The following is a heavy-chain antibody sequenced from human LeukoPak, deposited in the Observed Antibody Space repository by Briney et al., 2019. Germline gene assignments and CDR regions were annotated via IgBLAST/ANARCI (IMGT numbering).Heavy chain of an antibody. CDR3: AKGLVAGAASSFAMDV. J-gene: IGHJ6*02. V-gene: IGHV3-23*01. CDR1: GFTVRSSA. D-gene: IGHD1-26*01. Sequence: PGGSLRLSCAASGFTVRSSAMRWVRQAPGKGLEWVSTITGDGGHTYYADSMKGRFTISRDNSRNTLYVQMDSLRAEDTAVYYCAKGLVAGAASSFAMDVWGRGTTVTVSS. CDR2: ITGDGGHT.